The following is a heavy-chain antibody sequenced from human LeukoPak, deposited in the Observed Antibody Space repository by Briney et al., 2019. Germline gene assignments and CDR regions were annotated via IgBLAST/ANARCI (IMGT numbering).Heavy chain of an antibody. CDR3: ARGGIVATIDIDY. Sequence: SETLSLTCTVSGGSIRSTSYYWGCIRQPPGKGLEWIGSIYYTGSTYYTPSLKSRVTISVDTSKNQFSLNLSSVTAADAAVYYCARGGIVATIDIDYWGQGTLVTVSS. CDR1: GGSIRSTSYY. D-gene: IGHD5-12*01. V-gene: IGHV4-39*07. J-gene: IGHJ4*02. CDR2: IYYTGST.